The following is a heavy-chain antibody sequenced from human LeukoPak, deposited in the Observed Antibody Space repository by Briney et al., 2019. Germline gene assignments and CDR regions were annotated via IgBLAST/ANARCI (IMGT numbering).Heavy chain of an antibody. D-gene: IGHD1-26*01. CDR2: INQDGSVK. V-gene: IGHV3-7*01. J-gene: IGHJ4*02. CDR1: GFTFSRYW. Sequence: GGSLRLSCAVSGFTFSRYWMSWVRQAPGKGLEWVANINQDGSVKYYVDSVKGRFTISRDSAKNSLYLQMNSLRAEDTAVYYCTREVSGSYDYWGQGTLVTVSS. CDR3: TREVSGSYDY.